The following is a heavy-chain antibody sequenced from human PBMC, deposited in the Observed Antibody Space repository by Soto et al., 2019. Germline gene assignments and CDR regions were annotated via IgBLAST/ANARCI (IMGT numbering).Heavy chain of an antibody. CDR3: ARDQLYYNDISGRPLNAFDV. Sequence: GGSLRLSCAASGFTFRNYGINWVRQAPGKGLEWVSYIGIGSSTTYYADSVKGRFTISRDNAKNSLYLQMNSLRAEDTAVYYCARDQLYYNDISGRPLNAFDVWGQGTMVTVPS. D-gene: IGHD3-22*01. V-gene: IGHV3-48*01. CDR2: IGIGSSTT. J-gene: IGHJ3*01. CDR1: GFTFRNYG.